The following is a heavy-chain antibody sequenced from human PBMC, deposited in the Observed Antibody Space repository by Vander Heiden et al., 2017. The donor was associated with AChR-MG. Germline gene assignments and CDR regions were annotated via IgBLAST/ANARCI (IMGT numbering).Heavy chain of an antibody. CDR2: IKQDGSEK. V-gene: IGHV3-7*01. D-gene: IGHD6-13*01. CDR1: GFTFSSYW. CDR3: ARDLSSSWPFDY. J-gene: IGHJ4*02. Sequence: EVQLVESGGGLVQPGGSLRLSCADSGFTFSSYWMSWVRQAPGKGLEWVANIKQDGSEKYYVDSVKGRFTISRDNAKNSLYLQMNSLRAEDTAVYYCARDLSSSWPFDYWGQGTLVTVSS.